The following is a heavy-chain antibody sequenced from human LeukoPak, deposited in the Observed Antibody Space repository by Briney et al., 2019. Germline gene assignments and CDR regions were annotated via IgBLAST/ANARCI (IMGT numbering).Heavy chain of an antibody. CDR3: ARGWASSWYYFDF. CDR1: GGSMRNYY. D-gene: IGHD2-2*01. J-gene: IGHJ4*02. V-gene: IGHV4-59*01. Sequence: SETLSLTCAVSGGSMRNYYWSWIRQPPGKGLEWIGYTYDSGSSSYNPSLRSRVSVSIDTSKNQFSLNLSSVTAADTAVYYCARGWASSWYYFDFWGQGTLVTVSS. CDR2: TYDSGSS.